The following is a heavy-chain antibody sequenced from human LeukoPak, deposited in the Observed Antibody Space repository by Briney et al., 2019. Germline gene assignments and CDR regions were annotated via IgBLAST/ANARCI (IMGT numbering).Heavy chain of an antibody. CDR1: GLTFSSYG. J-gene: IGHJ4*02. CDR2: ISYDGSNK. V-gene: IGHV3-30*03. CDR3: AWAEFDY. Sequence: PGGSLRLSCAASGLTFSSYGMHWVRQAPGKGLEWVAVISYDGSNKYYADSVKGRFTISRDNSKNTLYLQMNSLRAEDTAVYYCAWAEFDYWGQGTLVTVSS.